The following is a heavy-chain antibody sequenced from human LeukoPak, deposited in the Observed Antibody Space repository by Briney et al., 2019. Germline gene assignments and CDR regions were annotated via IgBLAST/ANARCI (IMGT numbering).Heavy chain of an antibody. CDR3: ARGPSFRLVTRKFDY. D-gene: IGHD3/OR15-3a*01. CDR2: INHSGST. Sequence: PGGSLRLSCAASGFTFRSYGMHWVRQAPGKGLEWIGEINHSGSTNYNPSLKRRVTIAVDTSKNQFSLKLSSVTAADTAVYYCARGPSFRLVTRKFDYWGQGTLVTVSS. CDR1: GFTFRSYG. V-gene: IGHV4-34*01. J-gene: IGHJ4*02.